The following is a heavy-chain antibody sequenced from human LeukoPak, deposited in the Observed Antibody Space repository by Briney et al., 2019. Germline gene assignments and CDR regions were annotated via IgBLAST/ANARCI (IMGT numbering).Heavy chain of an antibody. V-gene: IGHV1-8*01. CDR3: ARGSGSGWQYYYYGMDV. Sequence: ASVKVSCKAPGYTFTSYDINWVRQATGQGLEWMGWMNPNSGNTGYAQKFQGRVTMTRNTSISTAYMELSSLRSEDTAVYYCARGSGSGWQYYYYGMDVWGQGTTVTVSS. J-gene: IGHJ6*02. CDR2: MNPNSGNT. D-gene: IGHD6-19*01. CDR1: GYTFTSYD.